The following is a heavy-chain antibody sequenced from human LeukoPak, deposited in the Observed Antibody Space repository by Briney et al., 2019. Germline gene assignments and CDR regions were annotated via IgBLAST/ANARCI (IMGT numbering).Heavy chain of an antibody. V-gene: IGHV4-59*08. Sequence: PSKTLSLTCTVSSDSISSNYWSWIRQPPGKGLEWIGYIFYSGSTNYNPSLKSRVTISVDTSKNQFSLKLSSVTAADTAVYYCARRSAIFDYWGQGTLVTVSS. CDR2: IFYSGST. J-gene: IGHJ4*02. CDR1: SDSISSNY. CDR3: ARRSAIFDY. D-gene: IGHD2-15*01.